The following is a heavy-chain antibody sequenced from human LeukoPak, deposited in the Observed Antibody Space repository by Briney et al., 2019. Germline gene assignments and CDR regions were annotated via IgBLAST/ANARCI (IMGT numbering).Heavy chain of an antibody. D-gene: IGHD3-10*01. CDR3: AKGGTMGRYYFDY. CDR1: GFTFSSYS. CDR2: ISSSSSYI. Sequence: GGSLGLSCAASGFTFSSYSMNWVRQAPGKGLEWVSSISSSSSYIYYADSVKGRFTISRDNAKNSLYLQMNSLRAEDTAVYYCAKGGTMGRYYFDYWGQGTLVTVSS. J-gene: IGHJ4*02. V-gene: IGHV3-21*01.